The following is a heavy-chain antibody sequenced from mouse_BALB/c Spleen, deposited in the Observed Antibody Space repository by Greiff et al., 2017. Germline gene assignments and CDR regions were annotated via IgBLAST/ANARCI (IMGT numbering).Heavy chain of an antibody. CDR2: ISYSGST. CDR3: ARRGVYFYYFDY. CDR1: GDSITSGY. V-gene: IGHV3-8*02. J-gene: IGHJ2*01. D-gene: IGHD2-1*01. Sequence: EVMLVESGPSLVKPSQTLSLTCSVTGDSITSGYWNWIRKFPGNKLEYMGYISYSGSTYYNPSLKSRISITRDTSKNQYYLQLNSVTTEDTATYYCARRGVYFYYFDYWGQGTTLTVSS.